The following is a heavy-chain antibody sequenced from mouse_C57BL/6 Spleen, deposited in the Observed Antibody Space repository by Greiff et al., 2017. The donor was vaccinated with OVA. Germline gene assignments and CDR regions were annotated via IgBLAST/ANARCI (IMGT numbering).Heavy chain of an antibody. CDR1: GYTFTSYG. J-gene: IGHJ3*01. V-gene: IGHV1-81*01. CDR2: IYPRSGNT. CDR3: ARGPFAY. Sequence: VKLMESGAELARPGASVKLSCKASGYTFTSYGISWVKQRTGQGLEWIGEIYPRSGNTYYNEKFKGKATLTADKSSSPAYMELRSLTSEDSAVYFCARGPFAYWGQGTLVTVSA.